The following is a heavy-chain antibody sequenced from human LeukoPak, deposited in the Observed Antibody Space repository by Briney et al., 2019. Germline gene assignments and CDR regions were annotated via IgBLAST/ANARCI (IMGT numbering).Heavy chain of an antibody. V-gene: IGHV3-7*01. CDR1: GFIFSTYW. CDR3: ARKLYYYGTSPAGWFGP. CDR2: IKQDGSDE. J-gene: IGHJ5*02. Sequence: GSLRLSCEVSGFIFSTYWMTWGRQAPGKGLEWVATIKQDGSDEYYVDSVKGRFTISRDNAKNSLYLQMDGLRAEDTAVYHCARKLYYYGTSPAGWFGPWGQGTLVTVSS. D-gene: IGHD3-22*01.